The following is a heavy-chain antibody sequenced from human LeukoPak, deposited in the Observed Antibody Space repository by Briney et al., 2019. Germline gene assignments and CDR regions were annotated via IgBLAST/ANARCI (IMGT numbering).Heavy chain of an antibody. J-gene: IGHJ4*02. Sequence: GGSLRLSCAASGFTFSSYGMHWVRQAPGKGLEWVAVIWYDGSNKYYAGSVKGRFTISRDNSKNTLYLQMNSLRAEDTAVYYCARDGIAAVAIDYWGQGTLVTVSS. CDR3: ARDGIAAVAIDY. D-gene: IGHD6-13*01. CDR1: GFTFSSYG. CDR2: IWYDGSNK. V-gene: IGHV3-33*01.